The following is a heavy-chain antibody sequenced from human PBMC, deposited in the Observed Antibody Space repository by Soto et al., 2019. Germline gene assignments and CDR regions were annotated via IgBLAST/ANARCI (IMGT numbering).Heavy chain of an antibody. CDR1: GYTFTSYS. CDR2: INTDNGDA. CDR3: ARAQGSAVY. J-gene: IGHJ4*02. Sequence: ASVKVSCKASGYTFTSYSIHWVRQAPGQGLEWIGWINTDNGDAKYSQKFQGRVTVTRDTSATTAYMEVSSLRSEDTAVYYCARAQGSAVYWGLGTLVTVSS. V-gene: IGHV1-3*04.